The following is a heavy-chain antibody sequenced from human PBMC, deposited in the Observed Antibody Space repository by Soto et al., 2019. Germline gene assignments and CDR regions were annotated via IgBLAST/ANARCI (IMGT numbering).Heavy chain of an antibody. CDR1: GYSLTELS. V-gene: IGHV1-24*01. Sequence: GASVNGSWKGSGYSLTELSIHWVRQAPGKGLEWRGGFDPEDGETIYAQKFQGRVTMTEDTSTDTAYMELSSLRSEDPAVYYCATARITIFGKPGDYYYYGMDVWGQGTTVTVSS. J-gene: IGHJ6*02. CDR3: ATARITIFGKPGDYYYYGMDV. CDR2: FDPEDGET. D-gene: IGHD3-3*01.